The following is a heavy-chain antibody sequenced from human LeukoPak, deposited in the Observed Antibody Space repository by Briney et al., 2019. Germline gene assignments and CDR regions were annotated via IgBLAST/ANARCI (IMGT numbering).Heavy chain of an antibody. CDR1: GFTFSSYG. J-gene: IGHJ3*02. CDR2: ISCDGSNK. V-gene: IGHV3-30*18. D-gene: IGHD2-21*01. Sequence: GSLRLSCAASGFTFSSYGMHWVRQAPGKGLEWVAVISCDGSNKYYADSVKGRFTISRDNSWNTLYLQMNSLRAEDTAVYYCAKDQVISGSEASDIWGQGTMVTVSS. CDR3: AKDQVISGSEASDI.